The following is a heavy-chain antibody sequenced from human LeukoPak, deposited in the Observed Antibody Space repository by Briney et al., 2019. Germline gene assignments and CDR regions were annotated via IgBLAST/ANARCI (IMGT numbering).Heavy chain of an antibody. CDR2: INPNSGGT. J-gene: IGHJ4*02. Sequence: ASVKVSCKDSGYTFTGYYMHWVRQAPGQGLEWMGWINPNSGGTNYAQKLQGSVTMTTDTSTITAYMRLRSLRSEDTAVYYCARDVGIAVAGTFDYWGQGTLVTVSS. CDR1: GYTFTGYY. D-gene: IGHD6-19*01. V-gene: IGHV1-2*02. CDR3: ARDVGIAVAGTFDY.